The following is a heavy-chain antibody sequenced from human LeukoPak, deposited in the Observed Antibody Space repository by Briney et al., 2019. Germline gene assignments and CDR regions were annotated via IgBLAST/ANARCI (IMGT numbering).Heavy chain of an antibody. CDR1: GGSISSTNYY. CDR3: ARSVRYYYDSSGYYYFDY. D-gene: IGHD3-22*01. J-gene: IGHJ4*02. Sequence: SETLSLTCTVSGGSISSTNYYRGWIRQPPGKGLEWIGTIYYSGSTFYNPSLKSRVTISVDTSKNQFSLKLSSVTAADTAVYYCARSVRYYYDSSGYYYFDYWGQGTLVTVSS. V-gene: IGHV4-39*07. CDR2: IYYSGST.